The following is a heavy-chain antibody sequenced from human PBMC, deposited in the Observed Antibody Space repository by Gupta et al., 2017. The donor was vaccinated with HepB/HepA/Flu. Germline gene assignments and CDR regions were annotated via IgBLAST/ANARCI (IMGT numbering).Heavy chain of an antibody. D-gene: IGHD2-15*01. V-gene: IGHV3-7*01. J-gene: IGHJ4*02. CDR3: ARSIYCSGGSCSFDY. Sequence: EVQLVESGGGLVQPGGSLRLSCAASGFTFRTYWLSWVRQAPGKGLEWVATIKQDGSEKYYVDSVKGRFTISRDNAKNSLYLQMNSLRAEDTAVYYCARSIYCSGGSCSFDYWGQGTLVTVSS. CDR1: GFTFRTYW. CDR2: IKQDGSEK.